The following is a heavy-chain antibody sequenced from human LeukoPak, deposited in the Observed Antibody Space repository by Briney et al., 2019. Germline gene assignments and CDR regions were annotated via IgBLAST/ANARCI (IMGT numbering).Heavy chain of an antibody. CDR2: IYYSGST. CDR3: ARDLEGWSGWFDP. J-gene: IGHJ5*02. V-gene: IGHV4-59*11. CDR1: GGSISSHY. Sequence: SETLSLTCTVSGGSISSHYWSWIRQPPGKGLEWIGYIYYSGSTNYNPSLKSRVTISVDTSKNQFSLKLSSVTAADTAVYYCARDLEGWSGWFDPWGQGTLVTVSS. D-gene: IGHD2-15*01.